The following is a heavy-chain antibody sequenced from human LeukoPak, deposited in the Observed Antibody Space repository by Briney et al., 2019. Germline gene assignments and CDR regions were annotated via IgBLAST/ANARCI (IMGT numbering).Heavy chain of an antibody. CDR3: AKDLPLAPTYCYDSSGYPTLDY. Sequence: GGSLRLSCAASGFTFSSYAMSWVRQAPGKGLEWVSAISGSGGSTYYADSVKGRFTISRDNSKNTLYLQMNSLRAEDTAVYYCAKDLPLAPTYCYDSSGYPTLDYWGQGTLVTVSS. CDR2: ISGSGGST. CDR1: GFTFSSYA. J-gene: IGHJ4*02. V-gene: IGHV3-23*01. D-gene: IGHD3-22*01.